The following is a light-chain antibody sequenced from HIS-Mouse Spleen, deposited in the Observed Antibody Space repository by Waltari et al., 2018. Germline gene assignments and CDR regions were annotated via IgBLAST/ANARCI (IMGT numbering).Light chain of an antibody. J-gene: IGLJ2*01. Sequence: YELTQPPSVSLSPGQTARNTCSGDALPKKYAYCYQQKSGQAPVLVIYEDSKRPSGIPERFSGSSSGTMATLTISGAQVEDEADYYCYSTDSSGNHRVFGGGTKLTVL. CDR2: EDS. CDR1: ALPKKY. CDR3: YSTDSSGNHRV. V-gene: IGLV3-10*01.